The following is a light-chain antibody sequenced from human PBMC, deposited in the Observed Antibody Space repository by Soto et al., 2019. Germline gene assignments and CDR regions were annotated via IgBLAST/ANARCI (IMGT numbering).Light chain of an antibody. CDR2: HAS. CDR3: QQYYGLPPLT. J-gene: IGKJ5*01. V-gene: IGKV1-33*01. CDR1: QNITNN. Sequence: DIQMTQSPCSLSASIGDRVTITCQASQNITNNLSWYQQKPGKAPNLLIYHASKLAKGVTSRFIGSGSGTDFSFIITSLQREDLATYYCQQYYGLPPLTVGQGTRLESK.